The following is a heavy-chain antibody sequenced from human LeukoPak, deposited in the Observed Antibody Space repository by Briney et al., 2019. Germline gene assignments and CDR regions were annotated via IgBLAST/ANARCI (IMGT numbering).Heavy chain of an antibody. Sequence: PGGSLRLSCAASGFTFSSYSMNWVRQAPGKGLEWVSVIYSGGSTYYADSVKGRFTISRDNSKNTLYLQMNSLRAEDTAVYYCARARVAVAGFDYWGQGTLVTVSS. V-gene: IGHV3-66*01. D-gene: IGHD6-19*01. CDR3: ARARVAVAGFDY. J-gene: IGHJ4*02. CDR2: IYSGGST. CDR1: GFTFSSYS.